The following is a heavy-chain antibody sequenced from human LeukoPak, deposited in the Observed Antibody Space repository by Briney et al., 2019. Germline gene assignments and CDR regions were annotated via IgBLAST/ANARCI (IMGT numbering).Heavy chain of an antibody. CDR2: ISGSGGST. V-gene: IGHV3-23*01. J-gene: IGHJ4*02. CDR1: GFTFSSYA. D-gene: IGHD3-10*01. Sequence: GGSLRLSFAASGFTFSSYAMSWVRQAPGKGLEWVSAISGSGGSTYYADSVKGRFTISRDNSKNTLYLQMNSLRAEGTAVYYCAKGDYYGSGSYYGYFDYWGQGTLVTVSS. CDR3: AKGDYYGSGSYYGYFDY.